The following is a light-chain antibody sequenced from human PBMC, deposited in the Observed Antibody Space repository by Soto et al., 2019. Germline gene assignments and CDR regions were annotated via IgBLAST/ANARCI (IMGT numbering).Light chain of an antibody. CDR3: XHLXXXPIT. V-gene: IGKV1-9*01. Sequence: IQLTQFPSSLSASVGDRVTITCRASQGVSSHLAWHQQRPGKAPKLLIYEVSTLQSGVPSRFSGSGSGTDFTLTISSLQPEDFATYXXXHLXXXPITFXQGTRLEIK. CDR1: QGVSSH. J-gene: IGKJ5*01. CDR2: EVS.